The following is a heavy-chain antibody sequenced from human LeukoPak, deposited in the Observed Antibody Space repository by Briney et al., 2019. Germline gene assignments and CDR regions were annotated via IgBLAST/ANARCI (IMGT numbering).Heavy chain of an antibody. D-gene: IGHD1-26*01. V-gene: IGHV4-4*07. Sequence: SETLSLTCTVSGGSISNYYWSWIRQPAGKGLEWIGRIYTSGSTNYNPSLKSRVTISIDTSKNQVSLNLTSMTAADTAVYYCAKSGGYGLIDYWGQGTLVTVSS. J-gene: IGHJ4*01. CDR3: AKSGGYGLIDY. CDR1: GGSISNYY. CDR2: IYTSGST.